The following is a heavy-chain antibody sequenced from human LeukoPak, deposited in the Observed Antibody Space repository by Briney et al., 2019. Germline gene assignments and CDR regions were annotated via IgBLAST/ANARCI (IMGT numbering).Heavy chain of an antibody. J-gene: IGHJ3*02. Sequence: ASVKVSCKASGGTFSSYAISWVRQAPGQGLEWMGGIIPIFGTANYAQESQGRVTITANESTSTAYMELSSLRSEDTAVYYCARDSSSGYYYVRAFDIWGQGTMVTVS. D-gene: IGHD3-22*01. CDR2: IIPIFGTA. CDR3: ARDSSSGYYYVRAFDI. CDR1: GGTFSSYA. V-gene: IGHV1-69*01.